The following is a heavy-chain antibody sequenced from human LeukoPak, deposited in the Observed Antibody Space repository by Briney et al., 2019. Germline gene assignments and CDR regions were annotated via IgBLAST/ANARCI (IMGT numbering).Heavy chain of an antibody. CDR2: IYYSGST. V-gene: IGHV4-31*03. Sequence: SETLSLTCTVSGGSISSSSYYWGWIRQPPGKGLEWIGYIYYSGSTYYNPSLKSRVTISVDTSKNQFSLKLSSVTAADTAVYYCARAGLYGDYDYWGQGTLVTVSS. D-gene: IGHD4-17*01. CDR1: GGSISSSSYY. J-gene: IGHJ4*02. CDR3: ARAGLYGDYDY.